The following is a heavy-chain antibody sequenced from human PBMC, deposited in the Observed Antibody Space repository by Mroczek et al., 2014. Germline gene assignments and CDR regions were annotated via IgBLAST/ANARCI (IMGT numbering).Heavy chain of an antibody. CDR3: AREGRQHSSSHGYFDY. V-gene: IGHV3-33*01. J-gene: IGHJ4*02. D-gene: IGHD6-13*01. CDR1: GFTFSSYG. Sequence: QVQLQQSGGGVVQPGRSLRLSCAASGFTFSSYGMHWVRQAPGKGLEWVAVIWYDGSNKYYADSVKGRFTISRDNSKNTLYLQMNSLRAEDTAVYYCAREGRQHSSSHGYFDYWGQGTLVTVSS. CDR2: IWYDGSNK.